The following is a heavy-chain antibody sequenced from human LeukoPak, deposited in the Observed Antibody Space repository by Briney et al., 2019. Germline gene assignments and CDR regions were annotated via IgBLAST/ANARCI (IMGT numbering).Heavy chain of an antibody. D-gene: IGHD2-21*01. V-gene: IGHV3-23*01. J-gene: IGHJ4*02. Sequence: GGSLRLSCVGSEFTFSNYDMTWVRQAPGKGLEWVSSISDTGRYIFSADSMRGRFSISRDNSANTLYLQMYTLRIEDTATYFCAAKLPGGAYYFDFWGQGNLATVSS. CDR1: EFTFSNYD. CDR2: ISDTGRYI. CDR3: AAKLPGGAYYFDF.